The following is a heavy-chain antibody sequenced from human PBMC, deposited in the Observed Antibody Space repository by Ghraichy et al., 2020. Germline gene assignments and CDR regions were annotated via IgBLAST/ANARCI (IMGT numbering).Heavy chain of an antibody. D-gene: IGHD5-18*01. J-gene: IGHJ4*02. CDR2: MYYRGSPT. V-gene: IGHV4-59*01. CDR1: GDSINSYY. Sequence: LRLSCTVSGDSINSYYWSWIRQPPGKGLEWIGFMYYRGSPTDYNPSLKSRVTISVDTSTKQFSLRLSSVTAADTAVYYCARLRTGHSYDYYFDFWGRGTLVTVSS. CDR3: ARLRTGHSYDYYFDF.